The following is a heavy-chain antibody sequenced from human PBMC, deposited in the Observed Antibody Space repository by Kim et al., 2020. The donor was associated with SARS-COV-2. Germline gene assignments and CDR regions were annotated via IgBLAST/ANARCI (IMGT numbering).Heavy chain of an antibody. J-gene: IGHJ4*02. D-gene: IGHD3-9*01. V-gene: IGHV3-33*06. CDR3: AKDLDHYDILTGTDY. Sequence: DSVKGRFTISRDNSKNTLYLQMNSLRAEDTAVYYCAKDLDHYDILTGTDYWGQGTLVTVSS.